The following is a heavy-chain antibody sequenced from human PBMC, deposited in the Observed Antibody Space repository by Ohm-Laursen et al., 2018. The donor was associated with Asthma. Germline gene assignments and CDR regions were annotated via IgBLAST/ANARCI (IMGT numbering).Heavy chain of an antibody. CDR1: GFTFSSYS. V-gene: IGHV3-48*01. Sequence: SLRLSCTASGFTFSSYSMNWVRQAPGKGLEWVSYISSSSSTIYYADSVKGRFTISRDNAKNSLYLQMNSLRAEDTAVYYCARDKVRRDFDYWGQGTLVTVSS. CDR3: ARDKVRRDFDY. J-gene: IGHJ4*02. CDR2: ISSSSSTI.